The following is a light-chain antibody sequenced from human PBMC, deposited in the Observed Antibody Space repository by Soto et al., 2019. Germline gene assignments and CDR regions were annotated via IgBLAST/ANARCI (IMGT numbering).Light chain of an antibody. J-gene: IGKJ1*01. V-gene: IGKV1-5*03. CDR2: KAS. CDR3: QQYNSLWT. CDR1: QSISSW. Sequence: DIQMIQSPSTLSASVGDRVTITCRASQSISSWLAWYQQKPGKAPKLLIYKASSLESGVPSRFSRSGSGTEFTLTISSLQPDDFATYYCQQYNSLWTFGQGTKVEIK.